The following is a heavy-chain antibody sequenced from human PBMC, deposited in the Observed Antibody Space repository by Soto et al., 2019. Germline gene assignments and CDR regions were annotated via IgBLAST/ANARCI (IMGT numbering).Heavy chain of an antibody. CDR3: ARGSDYTSSFDY. Sequence: QVQLQQWGAGLFKPSETLSLTCAVYGGSFSGYTWIWIRQPPGKGLERIGEINHSGTTNHNPSLKSRVIISVDTSKKQFSLRLTSVTAADTAVYYCARGSDYTSSFDYWGQGTLVTVSS. V-gene: IGHV4-34*01. J-gene: IGHJ4*02. CDR2: INHSGTT. D-gene: IGHD3-16*01. CDR1: GGSFSGYT.